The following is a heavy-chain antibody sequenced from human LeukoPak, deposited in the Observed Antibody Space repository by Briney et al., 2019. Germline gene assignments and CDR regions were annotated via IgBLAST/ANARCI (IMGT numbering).Heavy chain of an antibody. D-gene: IGHD6-13*01. CDR1: GGSFSSEA. V-gene: IGHV1-69*13. Sequence: ASVKVSCKAFGGSFSSEAISWVRQAPGQGLEWMGGIIPIFGTANYAQKFQGRVTITADESTSTAYMELSSLRSEDTAVYYCARDGGAAYYYYYYMDVWGKGTTVTISS. J-gene: IGHJ6*03. CDR2: IIPIFGTA. CDR3: ARDGGAAYYYYYYMDV.